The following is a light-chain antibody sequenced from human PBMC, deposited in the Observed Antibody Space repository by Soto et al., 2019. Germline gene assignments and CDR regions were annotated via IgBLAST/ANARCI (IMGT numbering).Light chain of an antibody. CDR1: QTVRNN. V-gene: IGKV3-15*01. J-gene: IGKJ1*01. Sequence: EFVLTQSPGTLSLSPGERATLSCRASQTVRNNYLAWYQQKPGQAPRLLIYGASTRATGIPARFSGSGSGTEFTLTISSLQSEDFAVYYCQQYNKWPPETFGQGTKVDIK. CDR3: QQYNKWPPET. CDR2: GAS.